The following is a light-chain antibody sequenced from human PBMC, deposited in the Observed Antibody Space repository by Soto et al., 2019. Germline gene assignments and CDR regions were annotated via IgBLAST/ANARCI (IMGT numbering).Light chain of an antibody. J-gene: IGKJ1*01. CDR2: GAS. CDR3: QQYGSSPTWT. CDR1: QIVSSSY. V-gene: IGKV3-20*01. Sequence: EIVLTQSPGTLSLSPGERATVSCRASQIVSSSYLAWYQQKPGQSPRLLIYGASSRATGIPDRFSGSGSGTDFTLTISRLEPEDFAVYYCQQYGSSPTWTFGQGTKVDIK.